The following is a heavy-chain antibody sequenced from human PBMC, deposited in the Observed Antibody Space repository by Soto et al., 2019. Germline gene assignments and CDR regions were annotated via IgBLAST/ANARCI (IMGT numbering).Heavy chain of an antibody. V-gene: IGHV3-48*01. CDR1: GFSFSSYS. J-gene: IGHJ4*02. Sequence: EVQLVESGGGLVQPGGSLRLSCVVSGFSFSSYSMDWVRQAPGKWLEWVSYITSGSSTINYADSVKGRFAIARDNAQNSVFLQMNCLGVVDIAVYYFVIYAVFLSYWGQGSMVTVSS. D-gene: IGHD2-8*01. CDR3: VIYAVFLSY. CDR2: ITSGSSTI.